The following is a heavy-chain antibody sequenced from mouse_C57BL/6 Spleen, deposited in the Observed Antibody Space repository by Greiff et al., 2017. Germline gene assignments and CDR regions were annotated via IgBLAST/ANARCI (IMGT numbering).Heavy chain of an antibody. V-gene: IGHV1-55*01. CDR2: IYPGSGST. Sequence: QVQLKQSGAELVKPGASVKMSCKASGYTFTSYWITWVKQRPGQGLEWIGDIYPGSGSTNYNEKFKSKATLTVDTSSSTAYMQLSSLTSEDSAVYYCARGSPYYGSSYYFDYWGQGTTLTVSS. CDR1: GYTFTSYW. J-gene: IGHJ2*01. CDR3: ARGSPYYGSSYYFDY. D-gene: IGHD1-1*01.